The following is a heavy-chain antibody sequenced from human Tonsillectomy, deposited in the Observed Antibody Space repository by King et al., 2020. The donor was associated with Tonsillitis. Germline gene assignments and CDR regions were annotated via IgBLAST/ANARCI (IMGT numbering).Heavy chain of an antibody. CDR3: ARHLRGDGLRGYYNIDV. CDR2: IFPGDSDT. CDR1: GYSFTSYW. Sequence: VQLVQSGAEVKKPGESLKISCKGSGYSFTSYWIGWVRQMPGKGLEWMGIIFPGDSDTRYSPSFQGQVTISADKSINTAFLQWSSLKASDTAMYFCARHLRGDGLRGYYNIDVWGIGTTVTVSS. J-gene: IGHJ6*03. V-gene: IGHV5-51*01. D-gene: IGHD5-24*01.